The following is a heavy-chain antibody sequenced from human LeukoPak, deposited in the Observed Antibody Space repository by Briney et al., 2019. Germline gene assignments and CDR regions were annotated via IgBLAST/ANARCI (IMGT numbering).Heavy chain of an antibody. CDR2: IYTSGST. J-gene: IGHJ5*02. D-gene: IGHD3-10*01. V-gene: IGHV4-61*02. Sequence: PSETLSLTCTVSGGSISTGSYSWNWIRQPAGKGLEWIGRIYTSGSTNYNPSLKSRVTVSVDTSKNQFPLELSSVTAADTAVYYCARDYGSGDQKCFDPWGQGTLVTVSS. CDR3: ARDYGSGDQKCFDP. CDR1: GGSISTGSYS.